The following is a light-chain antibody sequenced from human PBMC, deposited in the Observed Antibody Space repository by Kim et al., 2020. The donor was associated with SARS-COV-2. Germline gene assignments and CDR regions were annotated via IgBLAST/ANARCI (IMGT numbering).Light chain of an antibody. CDR1: KLGDKY. J-gene: IGLJ1*01. CDR2: EDS. V-gene: IGLV3-1*01. CDR3: QAWDSSTPGV. Sequence: SYELTQPPSVSVSPGQTATITCSGDKLGDKYVCWYQQKQGQSPVLVIYEDSKRPSGIAERFSGSNSGNTATLTISGTQAMDEADYYCQAWDSSTPGVFGTGTKVTVL.